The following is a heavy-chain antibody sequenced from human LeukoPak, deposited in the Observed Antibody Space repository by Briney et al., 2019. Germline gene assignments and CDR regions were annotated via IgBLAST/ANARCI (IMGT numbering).Heavy chain of an antibody. CDR2: ISDSGGST. D-gene: IGHD5-12*01. J-gene: IGHJ4*02. CDR1: GFTFSSDA. Sequence: PGGSLRLSCAASGFTFSSDAMSWVRQAPGKGLEWVSAISDSGGSTYYADSVKGRFTISRDNSKNTLYLQMNSLRAEGTAVYYCAKGGYIVATIYFDYWGQGTLVTVSS. CDR3: AKGGYIVATIYFDY. V-gene: IGHV3-23*01.